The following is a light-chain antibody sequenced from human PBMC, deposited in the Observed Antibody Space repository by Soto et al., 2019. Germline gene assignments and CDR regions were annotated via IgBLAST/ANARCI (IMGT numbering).Light chain of an antibody. CDR3: QQYANPSLT. CDR1: LSVSGSQ. J-gene: IGKJ4*01. Sequence: VLTQSPGTLSLSPGERATLSCRASLSVSGSQLAWYQQKPGQPPRLLIYGASSRAAGIPDRFSGSGSGTDFTFTITSLQPEDIATYYCQQYANPSLTFGGGTKVDI. CDR2: GAS. V-gene: IGKV3-20*01.